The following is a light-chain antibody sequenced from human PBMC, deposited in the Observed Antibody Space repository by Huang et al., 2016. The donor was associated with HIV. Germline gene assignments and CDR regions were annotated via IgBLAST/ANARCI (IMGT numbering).Light chain of an antibody. Sequence: DIVMTQSPLSLPVTPGESASISCKSSQSLLHNNGYDYLDWYLQKPGQSPQLLIFLGSNRASGVPDRFSGSGSGTEFTLRISSVEAEDVGVYYCMQALQTPWTFGQGTKVEIK. CDR1: QSLLHNNGYDY. J-gene: IGKJ1*01. CDR2: LGS. V-gene: IGKV2-28*01. CDR3: MQALQTPWT.